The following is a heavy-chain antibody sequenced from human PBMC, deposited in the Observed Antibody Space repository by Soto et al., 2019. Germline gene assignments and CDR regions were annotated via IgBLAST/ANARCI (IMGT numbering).Heavy chain of an antibody. D-gene: IGHD5-18*01. CDR2: IYYSGST. Sequence: SETLSLTCTVSGGSISSSSYYWGWIRQPPGKGLEWIGSIYYSGSTYYNPSLKSRVTISVDTSKNQFSLKLSSVTAADTAVYYCARPGKAAMGEFDPWGQGTLVTVSS. CDR1: GGSISSSSYY. V-gene: IGHV4-39*01. J-gene: IGHJ5*02. CDR3: ARPGKAAMGEFDP.